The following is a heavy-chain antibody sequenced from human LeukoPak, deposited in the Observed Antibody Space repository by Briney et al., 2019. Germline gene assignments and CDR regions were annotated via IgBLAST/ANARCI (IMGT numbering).Heavy chain of an antibody. J-gene: IGHJ5*02. Sequence: ASVKVSCKASGYTFTDYYIHWVRQAPGQGLEWMGWINPNSGGTKYSQRFQGRVTMTGATSISTAYMELSSLRSDDTAVYYCARGTNWYSETWGQGTLVTVSS. D-gene: IGHD2-21*01. CDR3: ARGTNWYSET. CDR2: INPNSGGT. CDR1: GYTFTDYY. V-gene: IGHV1-2*02.